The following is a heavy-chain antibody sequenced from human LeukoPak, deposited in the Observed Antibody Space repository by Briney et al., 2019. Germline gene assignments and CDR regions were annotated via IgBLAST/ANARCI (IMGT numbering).Heavy chain of an antibody. Sequence: SETLSLTCTVSGGSISSSSYYWGWIRQPPGKGLEWIGSIYYSGSTYYNPSLKSRVTISVDTSKNQFSLKLSSVTAADTAVYYCARTEVLYYDILTGYLGPSYYYYGMDVWGQGTTVTVSS. J-gene: IGHJ6*02. CDR3: ARTEVLYYDILTGYLGPSYYYYGMDV. CDR2: IYYSGST. CDR1: GGSISSSSYY. V-gene: IGHV4-39*07. D-gene: IGHD3-9*01.